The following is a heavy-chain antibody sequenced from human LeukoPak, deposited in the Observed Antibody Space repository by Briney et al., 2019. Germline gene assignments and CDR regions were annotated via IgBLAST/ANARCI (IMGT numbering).Heavy chain of an antibody. J-gene: IGHJ4*02. V-gene: IGHV3-48*04. D-gene: IGHD3-10*01. Sequence: GSLRLSCAASGFTFTSYNMNWVRQAPGKGLEWVSYISSSDNTIYYADSVKGRFTISRDNAKNSLYLQMNSLRAEDTAVYYCARSHYASGTLDYWGQGTLVTVSS. CDR2: ISSSDNTI. CDR3: ARSHYASGTLDY. CDR1: GFTFTSYN.